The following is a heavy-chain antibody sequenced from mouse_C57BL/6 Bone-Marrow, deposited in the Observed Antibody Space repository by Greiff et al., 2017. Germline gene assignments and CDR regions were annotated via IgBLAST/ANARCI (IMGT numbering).Heavy chain of an antibody. CDR1: GYTFTDYY. CDR3: ARYGNYRGAMDY. J-gene: IGHJ4*01. CDR2: INPYNGGT. V-gene: IGHV1-19*01. Sequence: VQLQQSGPVLVKPGASVKMSCKASGYTFTDYYMNWVKQSHGKSLEWIGVINPYNGGTSYNQKFKGKATLTVDKSSSTAYMELNSLTSEDSAVYYCARYGNYRGAMDYWGQGTSVTVSS. D-gene: IGHD2-1*01.